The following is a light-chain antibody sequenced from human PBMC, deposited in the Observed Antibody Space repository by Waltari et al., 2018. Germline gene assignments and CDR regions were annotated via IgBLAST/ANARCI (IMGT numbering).Light chain of an antibody. CDR3: QAWDSSTWV. CDR2: QDS. V-gene: IGLV3-1*01. J-gene: IGLJ3*02. Sequence: SYELTQPPSVSVSPGQTASITCSGDKLGDKYTCWYQQKPGQSPVLVIYQDSKRPSGSPWRFSGSNSGNTATLTISGTQAMDEADYYCQAWDSSTWVFGGGTKLTVL. CDR1: KLGDKY.